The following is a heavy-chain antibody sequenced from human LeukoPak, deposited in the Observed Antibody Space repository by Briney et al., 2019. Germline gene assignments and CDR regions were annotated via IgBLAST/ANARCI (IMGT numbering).Heavy chain of an antibody. CDR1: GFIFTGYF. Sequence: GGSLRLSCAASGFIFTGYFMSWVRQAPGKGLEWVASIKHDGSEKYYVDSVRGRFTIARDNAKNSLYLQMNSLRAEDTAVYYCARDRPGYSSGWYGGQRSYYFDYWGQGTLVTVSS. D-gene: IGHD6-19*01. V-gene: IGHV3-7*03. J-gene: IGHJ4*02. CDR2: IKHDGSEK. CDR3: ARDRPGYSSGWYGGQRSYYFDY.